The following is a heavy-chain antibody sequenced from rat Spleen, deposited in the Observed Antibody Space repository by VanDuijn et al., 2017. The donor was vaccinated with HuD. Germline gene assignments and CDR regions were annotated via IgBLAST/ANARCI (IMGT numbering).Heavy chain of an antibody. D-gene: IGHD4-3*01. CDR2: INYEGSKT. Sequence: EVQLVESGGGLVQPGRSLKLSCAVSGFIFSDYGMAWVRQAPKKGLEWVATINYEGSKTYYRDSVKGRFTVSRDNANSTLYLQMVSLRSEDTATYYCARRFDFDYWGQGVMVTVSS. CDR1: GFIFSDYG. V-gene: IGHV5-17*01. CDR3: ARRFDFDY. J-gene: IGHJ2*01.